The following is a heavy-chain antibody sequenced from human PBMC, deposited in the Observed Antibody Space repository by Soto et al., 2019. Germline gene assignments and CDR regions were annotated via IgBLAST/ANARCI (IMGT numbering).Heavy chain of an antibody. D-gene: IGHD5-12*01. CDR1: GFTFSSYA. CDR3: AKDLLVATIEGGPRGMDV. Sequence: ESGGGLVQPGGSLRLSCAASGFTFSSYAMSWVRQAPGKGLEWVSAISGSGGSTYYADSVKGRFTISRDNSKNTLYLQMNSLRAEDTAVYYCAKDLLVATIEGGPRGMDVWGQGTTVTVSS. J-gene: IGHJ6*02. V-gene: IGHV3-23*01. CDR2: ISGSGGST.